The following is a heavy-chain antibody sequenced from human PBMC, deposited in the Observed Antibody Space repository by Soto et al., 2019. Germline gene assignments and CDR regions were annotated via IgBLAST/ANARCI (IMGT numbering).Heavy chain of an antibody. Sequence: SETLSLTCTVSGDSISSYYWSWIRQPPGKGLEWIGYIYHSGSTNYNPSLKSRVTISVDTSKNQFSLKLSSVTAADTAVYYCAKQAGYSSGWYLFDPWGQGTLVTVSS. D-gene: IGHD6-19*01. CDR3: AKQAGYSSGWYLFDP. J-gene: IGHJ5*02. CDR2: IYHSGST. CDR1: GDSISSYY. V-gene: IGHV4-59*08.